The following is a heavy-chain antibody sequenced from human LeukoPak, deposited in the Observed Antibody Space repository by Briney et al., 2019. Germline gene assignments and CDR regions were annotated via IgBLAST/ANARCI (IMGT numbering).Heavy chain of an antibody. J-gene: IGHJ4*02. CDR2: IYYSGST. CDR3: ARHGDYGDYFDY. V-gene: IGHV4-59*08. Sequence: SETLSLTCTVSGGSISSYYWTWIRQPPGKGLEWLGYIYYSGSTSYNPSLKSRVTISVDTSKNQFSLNLGSVTAADTAVYYCARHGDYGDYFDYWGQGTLVTVSS. D-gene: IGHD4-17*01. CDR1: GGSISSYY.